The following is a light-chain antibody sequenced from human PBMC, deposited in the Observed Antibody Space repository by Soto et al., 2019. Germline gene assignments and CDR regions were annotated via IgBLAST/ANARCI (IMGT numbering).Light chain of an antibody. V-gene: IGLV2-14*01. CDR1: SSDVGGYDY. J-gene: IGLJ1*01. CDR2: AVT. Sequence: QSALTQPASVSGSPGQSITISCTGTSSDVGGYDYVSWYQQYLGKAPKLMIYAVTNRPSGVSNRFSGSKSGNTASLTISGLQAEDEADYYCSSYTRSTTYVFGTGTKVTV. CDR3: SSYTRSTTYV.